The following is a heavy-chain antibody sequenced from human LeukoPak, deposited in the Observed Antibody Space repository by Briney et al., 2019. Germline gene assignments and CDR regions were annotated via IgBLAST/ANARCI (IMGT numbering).Heavy chain of an antibody. D-gene: IGHD6-6*01. CDR1: GFTFSDYY. CDR2: ISSSGSTI. J-gene: IGHJ4*02. Sequence: GGSLRLSCAASGFTFSDYYISWIRQAPGKGLEWVSYISSSGSTIYYADSVKGRFTISRDNAKNSLYLQMNSLRAEDTAVYYCARDSLSYSSSSFDYWGQGTLVTVSS. CDR3: ARDSLSYSSSSFDY. V-gene: IGHV3-11*01.